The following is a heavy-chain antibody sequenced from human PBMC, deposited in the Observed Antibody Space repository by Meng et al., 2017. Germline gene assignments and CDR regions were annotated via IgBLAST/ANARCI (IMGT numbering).Heavy chain of an antibody. CDR2: IYWDDDK. D-gene: IGHD3-22*01. V-gene: IGHV2-5*02. CDR3: ARILTYYYDSSSPTLDY. J-gene: IGHJ4*02. CDR1: GFSLSTSGVG. Sequence: QITLKESGPTLVKPTQTLTLTCTFSGFSLSTSGVGVGWIRQPPGKALEWLALIYWDDDKRYSPSLKSRLTITKDTSKSQVVLTMTNMDPVDTATYYCARILTYYYDSSSPTLDYWGQGTLVTVSS.